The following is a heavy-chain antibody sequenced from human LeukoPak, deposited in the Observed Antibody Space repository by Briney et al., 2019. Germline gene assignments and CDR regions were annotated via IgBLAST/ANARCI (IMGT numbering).Heavy chain of an antibody. V-gene: IGHV4-39*01. CDR1: GGSISSSSYY. J-gene: IGHJ4*02. CDR3: ARHRYSAYASSDY. CDR2: IYYSGST. Sequence: SETLSLTCTVSGGSISSSSYYWGWIRQPPGKGLEWIGSIYYSGSTYYNPSLKSRVTISLATSKNQFSLKLSSVTAADTAVYYCARHRYSAYASSDYWGQGTLVTVSS. D-gene: IGHD5-12*01.